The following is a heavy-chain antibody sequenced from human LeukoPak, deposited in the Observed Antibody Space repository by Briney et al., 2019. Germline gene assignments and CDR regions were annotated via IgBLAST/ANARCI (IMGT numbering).Heavy chain of an antibody. V-gene: IGHV3-21*01. D-gene: IGHD2-2*02. CDR3: ARAYCSSTSCYSLGPVVY. Sequence: PGGSPRLSCAASGFTFSSYSMNWVRQAPGKGLEWVSSISSSSSYIYYADSVKGRFTISRDNAKNSLYLQMNSLRAEDTAVYYCARAYCSSTSCYSLGPVVYWGQGTLVTVSS. CDR2: ISSSSSYI. CDR1: GFTFSSYS. J-gene: IGHJ4*02.